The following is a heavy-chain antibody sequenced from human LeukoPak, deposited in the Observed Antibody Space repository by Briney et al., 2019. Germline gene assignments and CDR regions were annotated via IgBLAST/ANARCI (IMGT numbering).Heavy chain of an antibody. Sequence: GGSLRLSCATSGFTFSSYAMSWVRQAPGKGLEWVAAISNSGGDTFYSDSGKGRFTIARDNSKNTLYLQMNSLRVDDTAVYYCAQQLGYCSGGTCYFTYWGQGTLVTVSS. V-gene: IGHV3-23*01. J-gene: IGHJ1*01. CDR1: GFTFSSYA. CDR3: AQQLGYCSGGTCYFTY. CDR2: ISNSGGDT. D-gene: IGHD2-15*01.